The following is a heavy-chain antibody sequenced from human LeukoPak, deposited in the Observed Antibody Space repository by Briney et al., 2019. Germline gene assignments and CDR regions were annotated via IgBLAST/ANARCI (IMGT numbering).Heavy chain of an antibody. CDR3: AKLGIAAAGTDY. J-gene: IGHJ4*02. V-gene: IGHV3-30*02. Sequence: GGSLRLSCAASGFTFSSYGMHWVRQAPGKGLEWVAFIRYDGSNKYYADSVKGRFTISRDNSKNTLYLQMNSLRAEDTAVYYCAKLGIAAAGTDYWGQGTLVTVSS. CDR2: IRYDGSNK. D-gene: IGHD6-13*01. CDR1: GFTFSSYG.